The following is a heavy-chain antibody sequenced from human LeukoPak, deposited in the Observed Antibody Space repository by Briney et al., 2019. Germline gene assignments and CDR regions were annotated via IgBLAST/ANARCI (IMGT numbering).Heavy chain of an antibody. CDR1: GYSISSGYY. V-gene: IGHV4-38-2*02. J-gene: IGHJ3*02. CDR2: IYHSGST. CDR3: ARDGSSSSQNDAFDI. D-gene: IGHD6-13*01. Sequence: SETLSLTCTVSGYSISSGYYWGWIRQPSGKGLEWIGSIYHSGSTYYNPSLKSRVTISVDTSKNQFSLKLSSVTAADTAVYYCARDGSSSSQNDAFDIWGQGTMVTVSS.